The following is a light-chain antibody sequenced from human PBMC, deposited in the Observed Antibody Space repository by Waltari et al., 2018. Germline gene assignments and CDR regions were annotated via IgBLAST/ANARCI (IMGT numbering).Light chain of an antibody. Sequence: EIVLTQSPGTLSLSPGERATLSCRASQSISSGKLAWYQQKPGQAPRLLICGASSRASGIPDKFRGSGSGTDFTLTISGLEPEDFAVYYCQQFGSSPLITFGQGTRLEIK. V-gene: IGKV3-20*01. CDR3: QQFGSSPLIT. J-gene: IGKJ5*01. CDR2: GAS. CDR1: QSISSGK.